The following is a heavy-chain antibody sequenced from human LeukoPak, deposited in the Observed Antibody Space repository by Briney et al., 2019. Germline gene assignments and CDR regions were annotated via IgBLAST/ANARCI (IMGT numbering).Heavy chain of an antibody. CDR3: ARLEEHLTPEDY. J-gene: IGHJ4*02. CDR2: IYPGDSDT. CDR1: GYRFTSYW. D-gene: IGHD1-26*01. Sequence: ESLKISRKGSGYRFTSYWIDLGRQMPGEGLEWMGIIYPGDSDTRYSPSFQGQVTISADRSISTAYLQWSSLKASDTAMYYCARLEEHLTPEDYWGQGTLVTVSS. V-gene: IGHV5-51*01.